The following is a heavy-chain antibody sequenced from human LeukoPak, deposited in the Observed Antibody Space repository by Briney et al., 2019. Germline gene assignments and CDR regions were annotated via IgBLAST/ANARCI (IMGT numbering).Heavy chain of an antibody. Sequence: SETLSLTCAVYGGSFSGYYWSWIRQPPGKGLEWIGEINHSGSTNYNPSLKSRVTISVDTSKNQFSLKLSSVTAADTAVYYCARGRLYYDFWSGYPYYYGMDVWGQGTTVTVSS. CDR1: GGSFSGYY. CDR2: INHSGST. J-gene: IGHJ6*02. V-gene: IGHV4-34*01. CDR3: ARGRLYYDFWSGYPYYYGMDV. D-gene: IGHD3-3*01.